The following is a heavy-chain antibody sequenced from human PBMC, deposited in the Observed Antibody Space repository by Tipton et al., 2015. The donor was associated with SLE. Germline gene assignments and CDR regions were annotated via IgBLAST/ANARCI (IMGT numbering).Heavy chain of an antibody. CDR2: IYSADST. D-gene: IGHD3-3*01. CDR1: GFSVSDNY. CDR3: ARDPGSYDFWSRAYMDV. J-gene: IGHJ6*03. V-gene: IGHV3-66*01. Sequence: SLRLSCAASGFSVSDNYMGWVRQAPGRGLEWVSIIYSADSTYYADSVKGRFTISRDNAKNSLYLQMNSLRAEDTAVYYCARDPGSYDFWSRAYMDVWGKGTTVTVSS.